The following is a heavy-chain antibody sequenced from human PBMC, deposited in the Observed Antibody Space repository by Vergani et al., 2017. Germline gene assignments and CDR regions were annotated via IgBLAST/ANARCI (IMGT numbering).Heavy chain of an antibody. CDR1: GGSINSHNYY. CDR3: VRRSCLGGGCDKPLFDD. D-gene: IGHD2-21*01. J-gene: IGHJ4*02. Sequence: QVQLQESGPGLVKPSQTLSPTFTVSGGSINSHNYYWSWIRQTAGKGLEWIGRIHTSGGTNYNPSLKSRVTMSEDTSKNLFSLNLTSVTAADTAVYFCVRRSCLGGGCDKPLFDDWGQGILVTVSS. V-gene: IGHV4-61*02. CDR2: IHTSGGT.